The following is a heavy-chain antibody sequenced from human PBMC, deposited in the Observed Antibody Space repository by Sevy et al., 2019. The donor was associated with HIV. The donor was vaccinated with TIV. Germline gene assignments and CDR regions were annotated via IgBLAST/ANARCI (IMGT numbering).Heavy chain of an antibody. D-gene: IGHD1-1*01. V-gene: IGHV3-30-3*01. CDR1: GFTFTSFS. CDR2: ILYDGSNK. CDR3: ALERLSSNVAEYFQN. J-gene: IGHJ1*01. Sequence: GGSLRLSCAASGFTFTSFSMHWVRQAPGKGLEWVATILYDGSNKYYADSVKGRFTISRDNSKNYLYLQMNSLRAEDTAVYCCALERLSSNVAEYFQNWGQGTLVTVSS.